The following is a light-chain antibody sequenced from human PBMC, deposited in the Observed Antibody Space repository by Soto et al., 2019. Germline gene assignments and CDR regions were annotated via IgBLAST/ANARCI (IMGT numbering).Light chain of an antibody. J-gene: IGKJ1*01. V-gene: IGKV1-5*03. CDR1: QSISSW. Sequence: DIQMTQSPSTLSAFVGDRVTITCRASQSISSWLAWYQQKPGKAPKVLIYKASGLESGVPSRFSGSGSGTEFTLTISSLQPDDFATYYCQQYNSYTWTFGQGTKVE. CDR2: KAS. CDR3: QQYNSYTWT.